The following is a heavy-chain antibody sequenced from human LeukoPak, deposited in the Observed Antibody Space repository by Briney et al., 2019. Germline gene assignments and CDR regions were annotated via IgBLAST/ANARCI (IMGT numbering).Heavy chain of an antibody. V-gene: IGHV3-21*01. D-gene: IGHD3-3*01. Sequence: PGGSLRLSCAASGFTFSSYSMNWVRQAPGKGLEWVSSIRSSSSYIYYADSVKGRFTLSRDNAKNSLYLQMNSLRAEDTAVYYCARDNDFWSGYYTDGMDVWGQGTTVTVSS. CDR3: ARDNDFWSGYYTDGMDV. CDR2: IRSSSSYI. J-gene: IGHJ6*02. CDR1: GFTFSSYS.